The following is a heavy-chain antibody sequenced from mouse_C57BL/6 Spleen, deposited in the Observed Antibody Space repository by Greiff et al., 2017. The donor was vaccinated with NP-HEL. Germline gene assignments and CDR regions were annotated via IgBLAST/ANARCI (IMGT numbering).Heavy chain of an antibody. V-gene: IGHV1-50*01. Sequence: QVQLQQPGAELVKPGASVKLSCKASGYTFTSYWMQWVKQRPGQGLEWIGEIDPSDSYTNYNQKFKGKATLTVDTSSSTAYMQLSSLTSEDSAVYYCANGGIYYGNYDWYFDVWGTGTTVTVSS. J-gene: IGHJ1*03. CDR2: IDPSDSYT. D-gene: IGHD2-1*01. CDR1: GYTFTSYW. CDR3: ANGGIYYGNYDWYFDV.